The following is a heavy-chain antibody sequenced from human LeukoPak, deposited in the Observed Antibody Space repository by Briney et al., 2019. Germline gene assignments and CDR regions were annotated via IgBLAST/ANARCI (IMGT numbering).Heavy chain of an antibody. CDR3: ARRAARGRYSSSLPNDAFDI. Sequence: SETLSLTCTVSGVSISSSSYYWGWIRQPPGKGLEWIGSIYYSGSTYYYPSLKSRVTISVDTSKNQFSLKLSSVTAADTAVYYCARRAARGRYSSSLPNDAFDIWGQGTMVTVSS. V-gene: IGHV4-39*01. CDR2: IYYSGST. J-gene: IGHJ3*02. D-gene: IGHD6-13*01. CDR1: GVSISSSSYY.